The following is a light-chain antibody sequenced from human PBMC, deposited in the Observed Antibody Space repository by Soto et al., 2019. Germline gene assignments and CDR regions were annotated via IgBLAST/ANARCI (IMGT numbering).Light chain of an antibody. J-gene: IGKJ1*01. V-gene: IGKV1-5*01. CDR1: QGISSW. Sequence: DIQMTQSPSTLSASVGDRVTITCRASQGISSWLAWYQQKPGKAPKLLIYDASSLESGVPSRFSGSGSGTEFTLTSSSLQPDDFATYYCQQYNSYSWSFGQGTKVEIK. CDR2: DAS. CDR3: QQYNSYSWS.